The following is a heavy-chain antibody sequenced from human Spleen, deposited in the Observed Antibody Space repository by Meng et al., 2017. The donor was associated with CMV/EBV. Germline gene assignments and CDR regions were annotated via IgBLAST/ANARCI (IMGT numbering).Heavy chain of an antibody. CDR1: GFTFTNYN. Sequence: GESLKISCAASGFTFTNYNMNWVRQAPGKGLEWVSPITATSGSTYYTDSVKGRFTVSRDNSKNTLYLQMNSLRAEDTAVYYCARETCQARHRGVCYYYNGFDVWGQGTTVTVSS. J-gene: IGHJ6*02. D-gene: IGHD2-8*01. V-gene: IGHV3-23*01. CDR2: ITATSGST. CDR3: ARETCQARHRGVCYYYNGFDV.